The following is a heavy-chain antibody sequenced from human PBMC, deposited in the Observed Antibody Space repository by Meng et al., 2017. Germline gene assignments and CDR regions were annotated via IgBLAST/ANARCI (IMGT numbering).Heavy chain of an antibody. CDR3: ARDDCSGGSCSSLDY. J-gene: IGHJ4*02. D-gene: IGHD2-15*01. V-gene: IGHV1-69*08. Sequence: VQLVQSVAEVKKPGSSVKVSCKASGGTFSSYTISWVRQAPGQGLEWMGRIIPILGIANYAQKFQGRVTITADKSTSTAYMELSSLRSEDTAVYYCARDDCSGGSCSSLDYWGQGTMVTVSS. CDR1: GGTFSSYT. CDR2: IIPILGIA.